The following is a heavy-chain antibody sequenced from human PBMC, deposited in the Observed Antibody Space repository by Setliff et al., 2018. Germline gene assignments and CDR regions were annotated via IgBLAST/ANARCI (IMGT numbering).Heavy chain of an antibody. Sequence: PGGSLRLSCAASGFIFSGSAIHWVRQASGKGLEWVGRIRSKALSYATRYTESMKGRFTISRDDSKNTAYLQMDSLNTEDTAVYYCIVAGNYFDYWGQGTLVTVSS. CDR3: IVAGNYFDY. V-gene: IGHV3-73*01. D-gene: IGHD5-12*01. CDR1: GFIFSGSA. J-gene: IGHJ4*02. CDR2: IRSKALSYAT.